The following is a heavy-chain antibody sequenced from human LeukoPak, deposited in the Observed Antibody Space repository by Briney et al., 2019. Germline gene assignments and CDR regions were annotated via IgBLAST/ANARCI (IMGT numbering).Heavy chain of an antibody. Sequence: SETLSLTCAVSGFSIRIGYYWGWIRQPPGKGLEWIGSIFHSGDTYYNPSLKSRVTMSADTSKNQFSLRLTSVTAADTAVYYCARIAVTAGRHTWFDPWGQGALVTVSS. J-gene: IGHJ5*02. CDR1: GFSIRIGYY. CDR3: ARIAVTAGRHTWFDP. V-gene: IGHV4-38-2*01. CDR2: IFHSGDT. D-gene: IGHD2-21*02.